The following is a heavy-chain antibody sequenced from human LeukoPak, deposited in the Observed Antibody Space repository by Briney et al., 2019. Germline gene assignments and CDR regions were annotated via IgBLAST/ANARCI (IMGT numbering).Heavy chain of an antibody. CDR3: AKVNRAYYDFWSGSHDAFDI. D-gene: IGHD3-3*01. J-gene: IGHJ3*02. CDR2: ISGSDGST. Sequence: PGGSLRLSCAASGFTFRIYAMSWVRQAPGKGLEWVSAISGSDGSTNYADSVKGRFSISRDNSKNTLYLHMNSLRAEDMALYYCAKVNRAYYDFWSGSHDAFDIWGQGTMVTVSS. CDR1: GFTFRIYA. V-gene: IGHV3-23*01.